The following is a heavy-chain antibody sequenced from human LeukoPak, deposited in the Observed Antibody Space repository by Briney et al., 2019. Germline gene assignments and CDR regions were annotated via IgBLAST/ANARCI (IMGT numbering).Heavy chain of an antibody. Sequence: ASVKVSCKASGGTFSSYAISWVRQAPGQGLEWMGGIIPIFGTANYAQKFQDRVTITADESTSTAYMELSSLRSEDTAVYYCARVGRYCSGGSCYDDAFDIWGQGTMVTVSS. CDR3: ARVGRYCSGGSCYDDAFDI. CDR1: GGTFSSYA. J-gene: IGHJ3*02. V-gene: IGHV1-69*13. CDR2: IIPIFGTA. D-gene: IGHD2-15*01.